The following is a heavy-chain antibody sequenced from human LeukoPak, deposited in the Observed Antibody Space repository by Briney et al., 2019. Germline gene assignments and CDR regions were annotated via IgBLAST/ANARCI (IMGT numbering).Heavy chain of an antibody. Sequence: PSETLSLTCAVSGYSISSCYYWGWIRQPPGKGLVWSGSIYHSGNTNYNPCLKSRVTISVDTSKNQFSLKVSSVTAADTALYYCARWYSSSGYLDYWGQGTLVTVSS. D-gene: IGHD6-6*01. CDR2: IYHSGNT. V-gene: IGHV4-38-2*01. J-gene: IGHJ4*02. CDR1: GYSISSCYY. CDR3: ARWYSSSGYLDY.